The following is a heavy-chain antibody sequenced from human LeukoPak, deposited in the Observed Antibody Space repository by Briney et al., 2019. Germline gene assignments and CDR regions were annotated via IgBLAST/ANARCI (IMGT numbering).Heavy chain of an antibody. Sequence: GGSLKISCKGSGYIFTSYWIGWVRQKPGKGLEWMGIIYPGDYDTRYSPSFQGQVTISVDKSISTAYLQWSSLTASDTAMYYCARRIGHCSSASCYNWGESWFDPWGPGTLVTVSS. CDR3: ARRIGHCSSASCYNWGESWFDP. J-gene: IGHJ5*02. CDR1: GYIFTSYW. V-gene: IGHV5-51*01. D-gene: IGHD2-2*02. CDR2: IYPGDYDT.